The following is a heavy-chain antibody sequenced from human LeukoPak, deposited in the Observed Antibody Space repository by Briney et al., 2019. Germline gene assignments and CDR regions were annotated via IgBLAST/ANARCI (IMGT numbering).Heavy chain of an antibody. CDR2: ISGSGGST. CDR3: ASLDIVATTGGY. CDR1: GFTFSSYA. J-gene: IGHJ4*02. D-gene: IGHD5-12*01. V-gene: IGHV3-23*01. Sequence: GGSMRLSCAASGFTFSSYAMSWVRQAPGKGLEWVSAISGSGGSTYYADSVKGRFTISRDNSKNTLYLQMNSLRAEDTAVYYCASLDIVATTGGYWGQGTLVTVSS.